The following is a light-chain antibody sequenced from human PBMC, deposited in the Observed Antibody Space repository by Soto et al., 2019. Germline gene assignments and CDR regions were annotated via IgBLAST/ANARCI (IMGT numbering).Light chain of an antibody. CDR2: EVS. J-gene: IGLJ1*01. CDR1: TSDVGDYRY. Sequence: QSALTQPDSVTGSPGQSITISCTETTSDVGDYRYVSWYQQHPGKAPKLLIYEVSNRPSGVSNRFSASKSDNTASLAISGLRAEDEADYYCSSYRNGDLYVFGTGTKVTVL. CDR3: SSYRNGDLYV. V-gene: IGLV2-14*01.